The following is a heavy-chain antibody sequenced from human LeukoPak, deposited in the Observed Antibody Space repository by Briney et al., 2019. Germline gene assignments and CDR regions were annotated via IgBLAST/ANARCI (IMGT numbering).Heavy chain of an antibody. CDR2: ISNSSSTI. V-gene: IGHV3-48*01. J-gene: IGHJ5*02. CDR3: ARDYDP. CDR1: GFTFSSYS. Sequence: GGSLRLSCAASGFTFSSYSMNWVRQAPGKGLEWVSYISNSSSTIYYADSVKGRFTISRDNAKNSLYLQMNSLRAEDTAVYYCARDYDPWGQGTLVTVSS.